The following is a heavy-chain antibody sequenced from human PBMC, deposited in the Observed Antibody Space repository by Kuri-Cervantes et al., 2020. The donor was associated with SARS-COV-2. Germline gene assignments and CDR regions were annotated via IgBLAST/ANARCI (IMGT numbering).Heavy chain of an antibody. CDR2: IYTSGST. CDR3: ARYGLSSSWGIYYYYYYMDV. V-gene: IGHV4-59*10. J-gene: IGHJ6*03. CDR1: GGSFSGYY. Sequence: SETLSLTCAVYGGSFSGYYWSWIRQPAGKGLEWIGRIYTSGSTNYNPSLKSRVTISVDTSKNQFSLKLSSVTAADTAVYYCARYGLSSSWGIYYYYYYMDVWGKGTTVTVFS. D-gene: IGHD6-13*01.